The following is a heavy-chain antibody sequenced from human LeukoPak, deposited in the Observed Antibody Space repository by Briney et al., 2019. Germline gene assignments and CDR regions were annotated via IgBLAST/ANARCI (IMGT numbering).Heavy chain of an antibody. Sequence: GASVKVSCKASGYTFTGYYMHWVRQAPGQGLEWMGWINPNSGGTNYAQKFQGRVTMTRDTSISTAYMGLSRPRSDDTAVHYCARESDSSLTFIDYWGQGTLVTVSS. CDR2: INPNSGGT. D-gene: IGHD4-11*01. J-gene: IGHJ4*02. V-gene: IGHV1-2*02. CDR3: ARESDSSLTFIDY. CDR1: GYTFTGYY.